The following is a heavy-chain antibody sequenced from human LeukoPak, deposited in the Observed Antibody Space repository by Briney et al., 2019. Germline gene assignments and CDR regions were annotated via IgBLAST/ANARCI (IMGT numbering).Heavy chain of an antibody. CDR3: AKGSMVRGVIIHYYYYYYMDV. Sequence: GGSLRLSCAASGFTFSNYGMSWVRQAPGKGLEWVSAISGSGSTIYYADSVKGRFTISRDNSKNTLYLQMNSLRAEDTAVYYCAKGSMVRGVIIHYYYYYYMDVWGKGTTVTVSS. J-gene: IGHJ6*03. CDR1: GFTFSNYG. V-gene: IGHV3-23*01. D-gene: IGHD3-10*01. CDR2: ISGSGSTI.